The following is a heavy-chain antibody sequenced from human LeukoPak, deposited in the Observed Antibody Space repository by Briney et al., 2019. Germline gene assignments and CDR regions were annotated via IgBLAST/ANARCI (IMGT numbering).Heavy chain of an antibody. CDR2: RSYDGSNK. J-gene: IGHJ4*02. V-gene: IGHV3-30*18. D-gene: IGHD3-22*01. CDR1: GFTFSSYG. CDR3: AKGADTYDSSGYPIDY. Sequence: GGSLRLSCAASGFTFSSYGMHLVRQAPGKGLEWVAVRSYDGSNKYYADSVKGRFTISRDNSKNTLYLQMNSLRAEDTAVYYCAKGADTYDSSGYPIDYWGQGTLVTVSS.